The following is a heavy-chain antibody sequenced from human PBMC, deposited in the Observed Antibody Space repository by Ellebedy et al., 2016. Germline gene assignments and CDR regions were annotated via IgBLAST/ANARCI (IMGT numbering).Heavy chain of an antibody. V-gene: IGHV3-7*04. Sequence: GESLKISCAASGGIFSGTSMNWVRQAPGKGLEWVANIKLDEREKYYVDSVKGRFTISRDNAESALYLQMYSLRAEDSALYFCARMEDFEEVSNAKTIGEALRVDVFEIWGQGTRVTVSS. CDR1: GGIFSGTS. D-gene: IGHD2-2*01. CDR2: IKLDEREK. J-gene: IGHJ3*02. CDR3: ARMEDFEEVSNAKTIGEALRVDVFEI.